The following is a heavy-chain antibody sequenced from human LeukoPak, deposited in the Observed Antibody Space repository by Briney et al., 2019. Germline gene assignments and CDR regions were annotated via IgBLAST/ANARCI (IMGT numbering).Heavy chain of an antibody. V-gene: IGHV3-69-1*01. Sequence: PSETLSLTCAVSGYSISSGYYWGWIRQPPGKGLEWVSSISSSSYIYYADSVKGRFTISRDNAKNSLYLQMNSLRAEDTAVYYYARPYDYGDYFDYWGQGTLVTVSS. D-gene: IGHD4-17*01. CDR2: ISSSSYI. J-gene: IGHJ4*02. CDR1: GYSISSGYY. CDR3: ARPYDYGDYFDY.